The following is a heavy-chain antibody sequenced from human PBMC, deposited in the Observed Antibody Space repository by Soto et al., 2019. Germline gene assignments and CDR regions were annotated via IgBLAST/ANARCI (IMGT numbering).Heavy chain of an antibody. Sequence: SETLSLTCTVSGASISGYYWSWIRKSAGKGLEWIGRIYATGTTDYNPSLKSRVMMSVDTSKKQFSLKLRSVTAADTAVYYCVRDGTKTLRDWFDTWGQGISVTVSS. J-gene: IGHJ5*02. CDR3: VRDGTKTLRDWFDT. CDR1: GASISGYY. V-gene: IGHV4-4*07. CDR2: IYATGTT. D-gene: IGHD1-1*01.